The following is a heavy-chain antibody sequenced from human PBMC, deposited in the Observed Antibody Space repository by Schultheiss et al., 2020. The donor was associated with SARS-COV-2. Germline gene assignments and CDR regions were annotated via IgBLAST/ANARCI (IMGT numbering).Heavy chain of an antibody. CDR2: ISNSGSTI. J-gene: IGHJ3*02. Sequence: GGSLRLSCAASGFTFSSYEMNWVRQAPGKGLEWVSYISNSGSTIYYADSVKGRFTISRDNAKNSLYLQMNSLRAEDTAVYYCARGGKITIFGVVTPYSDAFDIWGQGTMVTVSS. CDR1: GFTFSSYE. CDR3: ARGGKITIFGVVTPYSDAFDI. V-gene: IGHV3-48*03. D-gene: IGHD3-3*01.